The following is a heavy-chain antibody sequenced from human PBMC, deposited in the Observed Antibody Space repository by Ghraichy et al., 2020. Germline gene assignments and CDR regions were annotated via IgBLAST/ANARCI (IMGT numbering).Heavy chain of an antibody. J-gene: IGHJ4*02. D-gene: IGHD2-2*01. CDR1: GYTFTSYG. CDR2: ISAYNGNT. Sequence: AAVKVSCKASGYTFTSYGISWVRQAPGQGLEWMGWISAYNGNTNYAQKLQGRVTMTTDTSTSTAYMELRSLRSDDTAVYYCARGYCSSTSCHEHDYWGQGTLVTVSS. V-gene: IGHV1-18*01. CDR3: ARGYCSSTSCHEHDY.